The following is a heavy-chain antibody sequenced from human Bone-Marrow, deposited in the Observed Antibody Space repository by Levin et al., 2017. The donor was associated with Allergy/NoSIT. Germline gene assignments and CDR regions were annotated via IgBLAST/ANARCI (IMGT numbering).Heavy chain of an antibody. CDR2: ISGSGGST. Sequence: GGSLRLSCAASGFTFSSYAMSWVRQAPGKGLEWVSAISGSGGSTYYADSVKGRFTISRDNSKNTLYLQMNSLRAEDTAVYYCAKGVGGNWNLTPDYWGQGTLVTVSS. D-gene: IGHD1-20*01. CDR1: GFTFSSYA. V-gene: IGHV3-23*01. CDR3: AKGVGGNWNLTPDY. J-gene: IGHJ4*02.